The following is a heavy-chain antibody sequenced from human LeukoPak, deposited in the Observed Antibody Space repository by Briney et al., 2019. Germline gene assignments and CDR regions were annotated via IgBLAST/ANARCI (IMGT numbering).Heavy chain of an antibody. CDR3: ARVGYCSGGSCVT. CDR1: GGSFSGYY. CDR2: INHSGST. Sequence: PSETLSLTCAVYGGSFSGYYWSWIRQPPGKGLEWIGGINHSGSTNYNPSLKSRVTISVDTSKNQFSLKLSSVTAADTAVYYCARVGYCSGGSCVTWGQGTLVTVSS. J-gene: IGHJ5*02. D-gene: IGHD2-15*01. V-gene: IGHV4-34*01.